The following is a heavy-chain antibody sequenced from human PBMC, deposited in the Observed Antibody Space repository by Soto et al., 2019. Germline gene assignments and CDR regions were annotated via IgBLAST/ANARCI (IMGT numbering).Heavy chain of an antibody. CDR3: AKDYPRKDSRFGVIVPNYGMDV. CDR2: ISYVGSNK. CDR1: GFTFSSYG. D-gene: IGHD3-16*02. J-gene: IGHJ6*02. Sequence: GGSLRLSCAASGFTFSSYGMHWVRQAPGKGLEWVAVISYVGSNKYYADSVKGRFTFSRDNSKNTLYLQMNGLRAEDTAVYYCAKDYPRKDSRFGVIVPNYGMDVWGQGTTVTVSS. V-gene: IGHV3-30*18.